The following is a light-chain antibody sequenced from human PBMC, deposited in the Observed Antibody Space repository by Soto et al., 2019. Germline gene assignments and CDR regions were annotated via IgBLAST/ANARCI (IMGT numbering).Light chain of an antibody. CDR2: GNT. CDR1: SSNIGAGYD. V-gene: IGLV1-40*01. CDR3: QSYDSSLTVV. Sequence: QSVLTQPPSVSGAPGQRVTISCTGSSSNIGAGYDVHWYQQFPGTTPKLLIYGNTNRPSGVPDLFSASKSGTSASLDITGLQAEDEAEYFCQSYDSSLTVVFGGGTKLTVL. J-gene: IGLJ2*01.